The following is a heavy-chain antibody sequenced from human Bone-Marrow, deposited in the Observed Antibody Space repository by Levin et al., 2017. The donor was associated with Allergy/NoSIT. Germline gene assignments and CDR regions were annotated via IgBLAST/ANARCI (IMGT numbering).Heavy chain of an antibody. CDR2: IKQDGSEK. CDR3: ASSFGGAAAGRWNSIFDY. D-gene: IGHD6-13*01. CDR1: GFTFSSYW. V-gene: IGHV3-7*01. Sequence: GESLKISCAASGFTFSSYWMSWVRQAPGKGLEWVANIKQDGSEKYYVDSVKGRFTISRDNAKNSLYLQMNSLRAEDTAVYYCASSFGGAAAGRWNSIFDYWGQGTLVTVSS. J-gene: IGHJ4*02.